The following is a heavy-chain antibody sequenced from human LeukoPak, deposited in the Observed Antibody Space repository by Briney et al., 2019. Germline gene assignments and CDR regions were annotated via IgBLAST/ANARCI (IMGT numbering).Heavy chain of an antibody. J-gene: IGHJ6*03. CDR3: ARPQYYYYYMDV. Sequence: SETLSLTCAVYGGCFSGYYWSWIRQPPGKGLEWIGEINHSGSTNYNPSLKSRVTISVDTSKNQFSLKLSSVTAADTAVYYCARPQYYYYYMDVWGKGTTVTISS. V-gene: IGHV4-34*01. CDR1: GGCFSGYY. CDR2: INHSGST.